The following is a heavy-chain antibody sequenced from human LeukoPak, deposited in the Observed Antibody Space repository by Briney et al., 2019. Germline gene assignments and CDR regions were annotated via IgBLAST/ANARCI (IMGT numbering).Heavy chain of an antibody. D-gene: IGHD2-15*01. CDR3: ARVDCSGDSCYSGIGYYYYMDA. V-gene: IGHV4-39*01. J-gene: IGHJ6*03. CDR1: GGSISSSYYY. Sequence: PSETLSLTCAVSGGSISSSYYYWGWIRQPPGKGLEWIGNIYYSGSTYYNPSLKSRVTISVDTSKNQFSLKLTSVTAADTAVYYCARVDCSGDSCYSGIGYYYYMDAWGKGTTVTVSS. CDR2: IYYSGST.